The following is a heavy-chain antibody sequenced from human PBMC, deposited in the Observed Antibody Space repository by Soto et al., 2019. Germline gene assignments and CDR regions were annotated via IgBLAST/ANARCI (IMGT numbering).Heavy chain of an antibody. CDR2: INAYNGNT. V-gene: IGHV1-18*01. CDR1: GYTFTSYG. D-gene: IGHD1-26*01. Sequence: ASVKVSCKASGYTFTSYGISWVRQAPGQGLEWMGWINAYNGNTNYAQKLQGRVTMTTDTSTSTAYMELRSLRSDDTAVYYCARDREQGGGRWSRTPNWFDPWGQGTLVTVSS. J-gene: IGHJ5*02. CDR3: ARDREQGGGRWSRTPNWFDP.